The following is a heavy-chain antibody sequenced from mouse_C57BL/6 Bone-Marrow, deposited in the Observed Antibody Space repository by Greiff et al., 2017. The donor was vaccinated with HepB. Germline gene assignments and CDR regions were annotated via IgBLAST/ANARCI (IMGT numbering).Heavy chain of an antibody. J-gene: IGHJ1*03. CDR3: ARRGYNRNFDV. Sequence: DVQLVESGGDLVKPGGSLKLSCAASGFTFSSYGMSWVRQTPDKRLEWVATISSGGSYTYYPDSVKGRFTISRDNAKNTLYLQMSSLKSEDTAMYYCARRGYNRNFDVWGTGTTVTVSS. D-gene: IGHD2-14*01. V-gene: IGHV5-6*01. CDR1: GFTFSSYG. CDR2: ISSGGSYT.